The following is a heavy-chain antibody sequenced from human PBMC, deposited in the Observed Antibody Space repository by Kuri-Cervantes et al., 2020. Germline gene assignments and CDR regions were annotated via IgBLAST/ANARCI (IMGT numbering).Heavy chain of an antibody. D-gene: IGHD3-10*01. J-gene: IGHJ5*02. Sequence: SVKVSCKVSGYTLTELSMHWVRQAPGKGLEWMGGIIPIFGTANYAQKFQGRVTITTDESTSTAYMELSSLRSEDTAVYYCARAGDWFDPWGQGTLVTVSS. CDR3: ARAGDWFDP. V-gene: IGHV1-69*05. CDR2: IIPIFGTA. CDR1: GYTLTELS.